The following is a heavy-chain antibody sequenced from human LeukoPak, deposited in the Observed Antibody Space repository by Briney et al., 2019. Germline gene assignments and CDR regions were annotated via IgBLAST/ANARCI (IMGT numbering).Heavy chain of an antibody. J-gene: IGHJ6*03. V-gene: IGHV1-8*01. Sequence: ASVKVSCKASGYTFTSYDINWVRQATGQGLEWMGWMNPNSGNTGYAQKFQGRVTITRNTSISTAYMELSSLRSEDTAVYYCARGREVATAIPNYYMDVWGKGTTVTVSS. CDR1: GYTFTSYD. CDR3: ARGREVATAIPNYYMDV. CDR2: MNPNSGNT. D-gene: IGHD2-21*02.